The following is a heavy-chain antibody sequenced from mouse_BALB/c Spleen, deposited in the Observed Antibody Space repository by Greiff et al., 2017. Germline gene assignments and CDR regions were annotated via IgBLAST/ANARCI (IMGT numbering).Heavy chain of an antibody. D-gene: IGHD1-2*01. J-gene: IGHJ4*01. CDR1: GFSLTSYG. CDR2: IWAGGST. V-gene: IGHV2-9*02. CDR3: ARDLLRLPYYAMDY. Sequence: VQLVESGPGLVAPSQSLSITCTVSGFSLTSYGVHWVRQPPGKGLEWLGVIWAGGSTNYNSALMSRLSISKDNSKSQVFLKMNSLQTDDTAMYYCARDLLRLPYYAMDYWGQGTSVTVSS.